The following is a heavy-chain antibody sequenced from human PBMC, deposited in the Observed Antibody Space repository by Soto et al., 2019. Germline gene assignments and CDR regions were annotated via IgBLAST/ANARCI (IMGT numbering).Heavy chain of an antibody. J-gene: IGHJ6*02. V-gene: IGHV4-31*03. D-gene: IGHD6-6*01. CDR3: ARGSSIAGLYYGMDV. CDR2: NYYSGIT. Sequence: TWETLSLTCTVSGGSISSGGYYWTWIRQHPGKGLEWIGYNYYSGITYYNPSLKSRVTISLDTSKNQFSLKLSSVTAADTAVYYCARGSSIAGLYYGMDVWGQGTTVTVSS. CDR1: GGSISSGGYY.